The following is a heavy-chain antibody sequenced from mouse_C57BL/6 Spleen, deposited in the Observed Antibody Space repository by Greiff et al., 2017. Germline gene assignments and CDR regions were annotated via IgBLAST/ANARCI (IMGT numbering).Heavy chain of an antibody. J-gene: IGHJ2*01. V-gene: IGHV10-1*01. CDR3: VRQLRVYFDY. Sequence: EVNVVESGGGLVQPKGSLKLSCAASGFSFNTYAMNWVRQAPGKGLEWVARIRSKSNNYATYYADSVKDRFTISRDDSESMLYLQMNNLKTEDTAMYYCVRQLRVYFDYWGQGTTLTVSS. CDR1: GFSFNTYA. CDR2: IRSKSNNYAT. D-gene: IGHD3-2*02.